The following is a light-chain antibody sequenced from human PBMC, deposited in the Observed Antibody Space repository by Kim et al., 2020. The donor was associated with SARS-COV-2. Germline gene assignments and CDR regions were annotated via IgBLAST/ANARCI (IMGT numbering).Light chain of an antibody. Sequence: EILMTQSPATLSVSPGERATLSCWASQSVNSKLVWYQQKPGQAPRLLIYGASIRATGIPARFSGSGSGTEFTLTINGLHSEDFAVYYCQQYTSWPITFGQGTRLEIK. CDR1: QSVNSK. CDR2: GAS. J-gene: IGKJ5*01. CDR3: QQYTSWPIT. V-gene: IGKV3-15*01.